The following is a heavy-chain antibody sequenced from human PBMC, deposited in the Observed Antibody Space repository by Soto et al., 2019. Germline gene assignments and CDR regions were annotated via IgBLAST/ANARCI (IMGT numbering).Heavy chain of an antibody. V-gene: IGHV3-48*01. CDR1: GFTFSSYS. D-gene: IGHD2-2*01. CDR3: ARNFGCSSTSCYPGYYYYYYMDV. J-gene: IGHJ6*03. CDR2: ISSSSSTI. Sequence: GESLKISCAASGFTFSSYSMNWVRQAPGKGLEWVSYISSSSSTIYYADSVKGRFTISRDNAKNSLYLQMNSLRAEDTAVYYCARNFGCSSTSCYPGYYYYYYMDVWGKGTTVTVSS.